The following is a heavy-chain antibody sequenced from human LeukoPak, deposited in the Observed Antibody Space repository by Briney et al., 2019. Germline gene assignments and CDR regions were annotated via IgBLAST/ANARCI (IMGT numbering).Heavy chain of an antibody. D-gene: IGHD2-21*01. CDR1: GFTFSSYT. CDR2: ISSGSSDK. J-gene: IGHJ4*02. CDR3: ARNQRTVIRYFDS. Sequence: PGGSLRLSCAASGFTFSSYTMNWVRQAPGKGLECVSSISSGSSDKKYADSVKGRFTISRDNAKNPLDLQMNSLRVEDTAIYYCARNQRTVIRYFDSWGQGTLVTVSS. V-gene: IGHV3-21*01.